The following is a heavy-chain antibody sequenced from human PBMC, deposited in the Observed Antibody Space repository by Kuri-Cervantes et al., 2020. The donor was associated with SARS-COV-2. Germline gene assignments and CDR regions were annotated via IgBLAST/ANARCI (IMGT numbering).Heavy chain of an antibody. V-gene: IGHV3-49*04. D-gene: IGHD3-3*01. CDR1: GFTLNTYA. Sequence: LSLTCEVSGFTLNTYAIHWVRQAPGKGLEWVGFIRSKAYGGTTEYAASVKGRFTISRDDSKSIAYLQMNGLKTEDTAVYYCTRDSFWSGYWDYWGQGTLVTVSS. J-gene: IGHJ4*02. CDR3: TRDSFWSGYWDY. CDR2: IRSKAYGGTT.